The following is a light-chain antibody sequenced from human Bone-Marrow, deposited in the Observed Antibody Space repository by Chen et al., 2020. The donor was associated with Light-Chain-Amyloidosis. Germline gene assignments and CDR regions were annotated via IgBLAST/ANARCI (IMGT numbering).Light chain of an antibody. V-gene: IGLV1-47*01. CDR3: AAWDGCLSGYV. J-gene: IGLJ1*01. CDR2: RNN. Sequence: QSVLTQPPSASRTAGQRFTISCSGASSNIGINDVYWCQHFPGASPNLFIHRNNQRPSGVPDRFSASMSGSSAFLAISGLRSEYEADYYCAAWDGCLSGYVFGTGTKVIVL. CDR1: SSNIGIND.